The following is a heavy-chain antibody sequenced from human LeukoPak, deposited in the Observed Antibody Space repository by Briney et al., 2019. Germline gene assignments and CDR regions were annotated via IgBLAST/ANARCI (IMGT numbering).Heavy chain of an antibody. J-gene: IGHJ3*02. CDR1: GFTFSSYG. CDR2: IRGSGGST. V-gene: IGHV3-23*01. D-gene: IGHD3-22*01. Sequence: GGSLRLSCAASGFTFSSYGMSWVRPAPGKGLEWVSAIRGSGGSTYYADSVTGRFIISRDNSKNTLYLQMNSLRAEDTAVYYCANDGAYYDSSTDAFDIWGQGTMVTVSS. CDR3: ANDGAYYDSSTDAFDI.